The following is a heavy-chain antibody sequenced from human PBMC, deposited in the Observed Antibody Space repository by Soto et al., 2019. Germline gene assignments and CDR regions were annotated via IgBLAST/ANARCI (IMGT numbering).Heavy chain of an antibody. Sequence: EVQLVESGGGLVKPGGSLRLSCGASGFTFTAAWMSWVRQAPGKGLEWVGRIKSNSDGGSADYAAPVKGRFTISRDDSKYTLYLQMHSLKTEDTAVYYCTSGSIFVVTTYADDYWGQGTLVIVSS. V-gene: IGHV3-15*01. J-gene: IGHJ4*02. D-gene: IGHD3-3*01. CDR3: TSGSIFVVTTYADDY. CDR1: GFTFTAAW. CDR2: IKSNSDGGSA.